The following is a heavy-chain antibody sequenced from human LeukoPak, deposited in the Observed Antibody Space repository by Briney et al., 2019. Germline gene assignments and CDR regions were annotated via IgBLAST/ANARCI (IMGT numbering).Heavy chain of an antibody. CDR2: IYTSVST. CDR1: GGSFSSGSYY. J-gene: IGHJ6*04. V-gene: IGHV4-61*02. D-gene: IGHD3-3*01. Sequence: PSETLSLTCTVSGGSFSSGSYYWSWIRQPAGKGLEWIGRIYTSVSTNYNPSLKSRVTISVDTSKNPFSLMLGSVTAADTAVYYCARTIFGVTQLGLDVWGKGTTVSASS. CDR3: ARTIFGVTQLGLDV.